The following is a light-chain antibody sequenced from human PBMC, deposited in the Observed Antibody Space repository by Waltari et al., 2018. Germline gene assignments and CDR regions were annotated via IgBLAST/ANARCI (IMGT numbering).Light chain of an antibody. J-gene: IGKJ4*01. Sequence: DVVMTQTPLSLSVTPGQPASISCKSSHSLLHSDGKTYLCWYLQKPGQPPQLLIYAVSNRFSGVPDRFSGSGSGTDFTLKISRVEAEDVGVYFCMQSIELPLTFGGGTTVEIK. CDR1: HSLLHSDGKTY. CDR2: AVS. CDR3: MQSIELPLT. V-gene: IGKV2D-29*01.